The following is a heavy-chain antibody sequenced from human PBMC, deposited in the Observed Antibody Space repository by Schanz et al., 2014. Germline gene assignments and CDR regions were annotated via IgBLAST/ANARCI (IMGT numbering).Heavy chain of an antibody. V-gene: IGHV3-33*01. CDR1: GLNFDYYG. CDR3: ARDGDFDY. Sequence: QVQLVESGGGVVQPGRSLRLSCATSGLNFDYYGMNWVRQAPGKGLEWVAIIWYDGSNKYYADSVKGRFTISRDNSKNTLFLQMSSLRAVDTAVYYCARDGDFDYWGQGTLVTVSS. CDR2: IWYDGSNK. J-gene: IGHJ4*02.